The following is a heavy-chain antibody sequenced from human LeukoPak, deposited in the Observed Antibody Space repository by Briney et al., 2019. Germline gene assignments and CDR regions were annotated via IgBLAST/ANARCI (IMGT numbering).Heavy chain of an antibody. J-gene: IGHJ4*02. CDR3: ATGRLTIFGVVIRLDY. CDR2: IDPEDGET. D-gene: IGHD3-3*01. V-gene: IGHV1-24*01. CDR1: GYTLTELS. Sequence: ASVKVSCKVSGYTLTELSMLWVRQAPGKGLEWMGGIDPEDGETIYAQKFQGRVTMTEDTSTDTAYMELSSLRSEDTAVYYCATGRLTIFGVVIRLDYWGQGTLVTVSS.